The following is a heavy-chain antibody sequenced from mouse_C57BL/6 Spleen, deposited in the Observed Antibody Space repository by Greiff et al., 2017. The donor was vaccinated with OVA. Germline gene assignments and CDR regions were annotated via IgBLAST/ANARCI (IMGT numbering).Heavy chain of an antibody. J-gene: IGHJ3*01. Sequence: EVHLVESGGDLVKPGGSLKLSCAASGFTFSSYGMSWVRQTPDKRLEWVATISSGGSYTYYPDSVKGRFTISRDNAKNTLYLQMSSLKSEDTAMYYCARQEDYYGSSFAYWGQGTLVTVSA. D-gene: IGHD1-1*01. V-gene: IGHV5-6*01. CDR1: GFTFSSYG. CDR2: ISSGGSYT. CDR3: ARQEDYYGSSFAY.